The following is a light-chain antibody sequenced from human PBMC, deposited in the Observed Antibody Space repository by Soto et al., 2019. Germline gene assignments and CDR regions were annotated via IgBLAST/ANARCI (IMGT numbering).Light chain of an antibody. CDR1: QSVSSY. J-gene: IGKJ3*01. CDR3: QQRTNWPRSFT. V-gene: IGKV3-11*01. CDR2: DTS. Sequence: EIVLTQSPATLSLSPGERATLSCRASQSVSSYLAWYQQKPGQAPRLLIYDTSKRATGIPARFSGSGSGTDFALTISSLEPEDFAFYSCQQRTNWPRSFTFGPGTKVDIK.